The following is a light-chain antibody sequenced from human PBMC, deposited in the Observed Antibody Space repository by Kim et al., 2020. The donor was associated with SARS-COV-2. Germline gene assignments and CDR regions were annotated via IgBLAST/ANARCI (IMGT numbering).Light chain of an antibody. CDR3: QQYDSFLYS. J-gene: IGKJ2*03. CDR1: QSISSW. Sequence: ASVGDRVTITCRASQSISSWLAWYQQKRGKAPKLLIYDASTLESGVPSRFSGSGSGTKFTLTITSLQPDDFATYYCQQYDSFLYSFGQGTKLEI. V-gene: IGKV1-5*01. CDR2: DAS.